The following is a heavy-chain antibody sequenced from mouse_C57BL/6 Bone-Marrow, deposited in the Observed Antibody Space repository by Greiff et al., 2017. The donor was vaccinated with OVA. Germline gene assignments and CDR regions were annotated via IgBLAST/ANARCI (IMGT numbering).Heavy chain of an antibody. CDR3: VRHDGYWFAY. CDR1: GFSFNTYA. CDR2: IRSKSNNYAT. J-gene: IGHJ3*01. Sequence: EVQGVESGGGLVQPKGSLKLSCAASGFSFNTYAMNWVRQALGKGLEWVARIRSKSNNYATYYADSVKDRFTISRDDSESMLYLQMNNLKTEDTAMYYCVRHDGYWFAYWGQGTLVTVSA. V-gene: IGHV10-1*01. D-gene: IGHD2-3*01.